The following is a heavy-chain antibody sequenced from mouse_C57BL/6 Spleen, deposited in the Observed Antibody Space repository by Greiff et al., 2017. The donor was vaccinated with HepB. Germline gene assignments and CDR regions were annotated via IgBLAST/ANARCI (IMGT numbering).Heavy chain of an antibody. CDR1: GYTFTSYW. V-gene: IGHV1-55*01. CDR3: ERKRLFATYGSNFDY. J-gene: IGHJ2*01. D-gene: IGHD1-1*01. Sequence: VQLQQPGAELVKPGASVKMSCKASGYTFTSYWITWVKQRPGQGLEWIGDIYPGSGSTNYNEKFKSKATLTVDTSSSTAYMQLSSLTSEDSSVYYCERKRLFATYGSNFDYWGQGTTLTVSS. CDR2: IYPGSGST.